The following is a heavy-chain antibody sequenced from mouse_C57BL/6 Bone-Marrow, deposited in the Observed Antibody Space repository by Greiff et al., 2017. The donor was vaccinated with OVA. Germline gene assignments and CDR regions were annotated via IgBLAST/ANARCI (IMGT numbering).Heavy chain of an antibody. V-gene: IGHV5-2*01. D-gene: IGHD2-5*01. CDR1: EYEFPSHD. J-gene: IGHJ1*03. Sequence: EVKVVESGGGLVQPGESLKLSCESNEYEFPSHDMSWVRKTPEKRLELVAAINSDGGSTYYPDTMERRFIISRDNTKKTLYLQMSSLRSEDTALYYCARRAYYSNWWYFDVWGTGTTVTVSS. CDR3: ARRAYYSNWWYFDV. CDR2: INSDGGST.